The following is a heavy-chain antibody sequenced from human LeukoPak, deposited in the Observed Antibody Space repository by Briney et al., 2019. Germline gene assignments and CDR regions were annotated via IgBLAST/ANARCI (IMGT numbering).Heavy chain of an antibody. D-gene: IGHD3-22*01. CDR3: AKWYHYYDSSDSPFDY. CDR2: ISGSGGST. V-gene: IGHV3-23*01. J-gene: IGHJ4*02. Sequence: GGSLRLSCAASGFTFSTYAMSWVRQAPGKGLEWVSAISGSGGSTYYADSVKGRFTISRDNSKNTLYLRMNSLRAEDTAVYYCAKWYHYYDSSDSPFDYWGQGTLVTVSS. CDR1: GFTFSTYA.